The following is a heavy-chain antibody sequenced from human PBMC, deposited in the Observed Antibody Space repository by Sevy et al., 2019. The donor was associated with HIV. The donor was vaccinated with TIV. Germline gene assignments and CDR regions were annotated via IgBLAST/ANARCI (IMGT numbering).Heavy chain of an antibody. J-gene: IGHJ6*02. V-gene: IGHV3-30*18. CDR1: GFTFSSYG. Sequence: GGSLRLSCAASGFTFSSYGMHWVRQAPGKGLEWVAVISYDGSNKYYADSVKGRFTISRDNSKNTLYLQMNSLRAEDTAVYYCAKDRGYSGYDCPQCYYYYGMDVWGQGTTVTVSS. D-gene: IGHD5-12*01. CDR2: ISYDGSNK. CDR3: AKDRGYSGYDCPQCYYYYGMDV.